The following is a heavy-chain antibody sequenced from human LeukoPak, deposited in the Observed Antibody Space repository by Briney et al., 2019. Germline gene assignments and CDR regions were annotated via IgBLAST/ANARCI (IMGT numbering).Heavy chain of an antibody. Sequence: ASVTLSCTSSAGTFTIYAISWVRQAPGQGLEWKGGIIPNFGTANYAQKFQGRVTITADESTSTAYMELSSLRSEDTAVYYCARGNRYGSGSYYSNNYFDYWGQGTLVTVSS. J-gene: IGHJ4*02. CDR1: AGTFTIYA. V-gene: IGHV1-69*13. D-gene: IGHD3-10*01. CDR2: IIPNFGTA. CDR3: ARGNRYGSGSYYSNNYFDY.